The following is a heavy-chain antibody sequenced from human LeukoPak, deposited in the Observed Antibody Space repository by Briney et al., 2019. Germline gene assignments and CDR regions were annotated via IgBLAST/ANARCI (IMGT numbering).Heavy chain of an antibody. Sequence: PGGSLRLSCAASGFTFSSYWMSWVRQAPGKGLEWVANIKQDGSEKYYVDSVKGRFTISRDNAKNSLYLQMNSLRAEDTAVYYCARDGYYYDSSSYSNWFDPWGQGTLVTVSS. CDR1: GFTFSSYW. V-gene: IGHV3-7*01. D-gene: IGHD3-22*01. CDR3: ARDGYYYDSSSYSNWFDP. J-gene: IGHJ5*02. CDR2: IKQDGSEK.